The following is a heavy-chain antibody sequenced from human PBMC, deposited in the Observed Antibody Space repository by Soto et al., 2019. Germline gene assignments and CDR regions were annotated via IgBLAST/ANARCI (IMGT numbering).Heavy chain of an antibody. CDR1: GFSLTTNGVG. V-gene: IGHV2-5*02. D-gene: IGHD3-16*01. Sequence: QITLKESGPTLLIPTQTLTLTCTFSGFSLTTNGVGVGWIRQPPEKALEWLALIYWDSDKRYSPFLKNRLTIAMDTSRNEVVLTMTNMDPADTATYFCAHRLFGKRAPWDWGYFDYCGQGILVTVSS. CDR2: IYWDSDK. CDR3: AHRLFGKRAPWDWGYFDY. J-gene: IGHJ4*02.